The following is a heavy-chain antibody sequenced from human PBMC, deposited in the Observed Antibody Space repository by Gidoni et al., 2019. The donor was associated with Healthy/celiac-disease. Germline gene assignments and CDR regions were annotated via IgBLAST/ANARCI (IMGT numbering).Heavy chain of an antibody. Sequence: QVQLVQSGAEVKKPGASVKVSCKASGYTFTSYAMHWVRQAPGQRIEWMGWINAGNGNTKYSQKFQGRVTITRDTSASTAYMELSSLRSEDTAVYYFARGEDVGDNWFDPWCQGTLVTVSS. CDR2: INAGNGNT. CDR1: GYTFTSYA. CDR3: ARGEDVGDNWFDP. J-gene: IGHJ5*02. V-gene: IGHV1-3*01.